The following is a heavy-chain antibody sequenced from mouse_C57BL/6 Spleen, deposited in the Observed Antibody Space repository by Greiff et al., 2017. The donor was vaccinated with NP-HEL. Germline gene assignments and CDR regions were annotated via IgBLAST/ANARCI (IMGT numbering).Heavy chain of an antibody. CDR2: IDPANGNT. CDR1: GFNIKYTY. Sequence: VQLKQSVAELVRPGASVKLSCTASGFNIKYTYMHWVKQRPEQGLEWIGRIDPANGNTKYAPKFQGKATITADTSSNTAYLQLSSLTSEDTAIYYCARDYGNYDWYFDVWGTGTTVTVSS. V-gene: IGHV14-3*01. D-gene: IGHD2-1*01. J-gene: IGHJ1*03. CDR3: ARDYGNYDWYFDV.